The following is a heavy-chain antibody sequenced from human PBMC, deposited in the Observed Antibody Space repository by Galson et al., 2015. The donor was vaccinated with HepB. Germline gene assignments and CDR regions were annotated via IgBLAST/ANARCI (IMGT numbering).Heavy chain of an antibody. CDR2: TLYRSKWSI. V-gene: IGHV6-1*01. CDR1: RDSVSSNRAA. J-gene: IGHJ3*02. D-gene: IGHD5-24*01. Sequence: CAISRDSVSSNRAAWNWIRQSPSRGLEWLGRTLYRSKWSIDYAASVRSRIIINPDTSNNQVSLQLNSVTPEDTAVYYCARVGPGRDGYNYGALDIWAQGTMVTVSS. CDR3: ARVGPGRDGYNYGALDI.